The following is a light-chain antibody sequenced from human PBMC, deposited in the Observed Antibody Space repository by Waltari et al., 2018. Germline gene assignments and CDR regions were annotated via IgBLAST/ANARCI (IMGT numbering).Light chain of an antibody. Sequence: QSALTQPASVSGSPGQSITISCTGTSSVVGGYNLVSWHQQHPGKAPKPIIYEVSNRPSGVSNRFSGSKSGNTASLTISGLQAEDEADYYCTSYITTRGDWVFGGGTKLTVL. J-gene: IGLJ3*02. CDR1: SSVVGGYNL. V-gene: IGLV2-14*01. CDR3: TSYITTRGDWV. CDR2: EVS.